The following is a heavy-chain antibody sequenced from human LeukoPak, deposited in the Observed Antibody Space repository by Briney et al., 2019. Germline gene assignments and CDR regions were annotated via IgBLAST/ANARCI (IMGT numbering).Heavy chain of an antibody. CDR3: ARDQGQQLAFDY. V-gene: IGHV3-33*08. CDR2: IWYDGSNK. CDR1: GFTFSVYA. D-gene: IGHD6-13*01. Sequence: GGSLRLSCAASGFTFSVYAMHWVRQAPGKGLEWVAVIWYDGSNKYYADSVKGRFTISRDNSKNTLYLQMNSLRAEDTAVYYCARDQGQQLAFDYWGQGTLVTVSS. J-gene: IGHJ4*02.